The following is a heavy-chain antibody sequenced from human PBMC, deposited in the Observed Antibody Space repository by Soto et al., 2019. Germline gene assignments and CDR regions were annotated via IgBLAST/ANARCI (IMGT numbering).Heavy chain of an antibody. Sequence: GESLKISCKGSGYSFSSYWITWVRQMPGKGLEWMGRIDPSDSYTNYSPSFQGHVTISADKSISTAYLQWSSLKASDIAMYYCARQAIFGVIIIAFDIWGQGTMVTVSS. V-gene: IGHV5-10-1*01. CDR3: ARQAIFGVIIIAFDI. CDR2: IDPSDSYT. D-gene: IGHD3-3*01. J-gene: IGHJ3*02. CDR1: GYSFSSYW.